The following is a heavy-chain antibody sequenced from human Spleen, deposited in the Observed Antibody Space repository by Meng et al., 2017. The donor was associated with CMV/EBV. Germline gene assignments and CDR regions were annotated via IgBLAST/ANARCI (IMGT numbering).Heavy chain of an antibody. Sequence: GESLKISCAASGFTFSSYAMSWVRQAPEKGLEWVSGISGSGDSIYYADSVKGRFTISRDNSKNTLYLQMNSLRAEDTAVYYCARLIPGDYFDYWGQGTLVTVSS. J-gene: IGHJ4*02. CDR2: ISGSGDSI. CDR3: ARLIPGDYFDY. D-gene: IGHD2-21*01. CDR1: GFTFSSYA. V-gene: IGHV3-23*01.